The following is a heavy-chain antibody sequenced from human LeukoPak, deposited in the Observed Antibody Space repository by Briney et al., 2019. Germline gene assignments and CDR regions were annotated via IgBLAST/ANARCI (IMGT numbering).Heavy chain of an antibody. CDR3: ARGHYYMDV. CDR1: GFTVSSNY. J-gene: IGHJ6*03. CDR2: IYSGGST. Sequence: GGSLRLSCAASGFTVSSNYMSWVRQAPGKGLEWVAVIYSGGSTYYADSVKGRFSISRDNSKNTLYLHMNSLRDEDTAVYYCARGHYYMDVWGKGTTVTVSS. V-gene: IGHV3-66*01.